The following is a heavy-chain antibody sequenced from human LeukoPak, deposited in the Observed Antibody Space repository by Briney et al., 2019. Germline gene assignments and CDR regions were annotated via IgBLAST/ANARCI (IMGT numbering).Heavy chain of an antibody. J-gene: IGHJ4*02. V-gene: IGHV4-59*01. CDR2: ISNIGTT. D-gene: IGHD2/OR15-2a*01. CDR1: GGSINSNY. CDR3: ARGQYEYLYEN. Sequence: SETLSLTCTVSGGSINSNYWSWIRQPPGKGLEWIGYISNIGTTHYNPSHYNPSFKSRVTISVDTSKNQFSLKVNSVTAADTAVYYCARGQYEYLYENWGQGTLVTVSS.